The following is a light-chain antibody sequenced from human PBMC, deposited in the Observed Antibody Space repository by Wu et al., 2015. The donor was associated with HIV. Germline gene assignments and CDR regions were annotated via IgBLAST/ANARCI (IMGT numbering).Light chain of an antibody. V-gene: IGKV1-5*03. CDR1: DNVDSL. CDR3: QQYNIFPWT. CDR2: KSS. J-gene: IGKJ1*01. Sequence: DIQMTQSPSALSASVGDKITITCRATDNVDSLVAWYQQKPGRAPKLLIYKSSSLENGIPSRFSGSGSGTEFLLTINSLQPDDFASYYCQQYNIFPWTFGPGTKVEIK.